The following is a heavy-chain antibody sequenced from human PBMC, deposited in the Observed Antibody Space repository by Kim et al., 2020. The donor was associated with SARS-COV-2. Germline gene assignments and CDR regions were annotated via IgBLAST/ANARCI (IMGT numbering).Heavy chain of an antibody. CDR3: ARGEYYYGSGSHLGY. Sequence: PSLKSRVTISVDTSKNQFSLKLSSVTAADTAVYYCARGEYYYGSGSHLGYWGQGTLVTVSS. J-gene: IGHJ4*02. D-gene: IGHD3-10*01. V-gene: IGHV4-34*01.